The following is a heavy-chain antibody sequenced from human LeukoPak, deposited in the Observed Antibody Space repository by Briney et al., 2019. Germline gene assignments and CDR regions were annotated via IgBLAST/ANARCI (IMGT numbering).Heavy chain of an antibody. CDR3: AKDGGYCSSNTCFQPFDY. J-gene: IGHJ4*02. CDR2: ISGSGGST. CDR1: GFTFSSYA. Sequence: GGSLRLSRAASGFTFSSYAMSWVRQAPGKGLEWVSVISGSGGSTYYADSVKGRFTISRDNSKNTLYLQMNSLRAEDTAVYYCAKDGGYCSSNTCFQPFDYWGQGTLVTVSS. V-gene: IGHV3-23*01. D-gene: IGHD2-2*01.